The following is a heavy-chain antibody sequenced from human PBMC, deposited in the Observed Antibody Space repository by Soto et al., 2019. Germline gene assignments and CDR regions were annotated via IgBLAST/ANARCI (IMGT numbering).Heavy chain of an antibody. D-gene: IGHD6-6*01. Sequence: PXGSLRLSCAASGFTFSNAWMSWVRQAPGKGLEWVGRIKSKTDGGTTDYAAPVKGRFTISRDDSKNTLYLQMNSLKTEDTAVYYCTTRIAARRRLGAFDIWGQGTMVTVSS. CDR2: IKSKTDGGTT. CDR3: TTRIAARRRLGAFDI. J-gene: IGHJ3*02. V-gene: IGHV3-15*01. CDR1: GFTFSNAW.